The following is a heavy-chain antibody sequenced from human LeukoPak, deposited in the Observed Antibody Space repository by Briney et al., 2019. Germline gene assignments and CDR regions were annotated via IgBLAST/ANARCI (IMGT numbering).Heavy chain of an antibody. CDR3: AIATTSSGFDY. D-gene: IGHD6-19*01. CDR2: ISSDGNTK. J-gene: IGHJ4*02. V-gene: IGHV3-30*03. CDR1: GFTFSYYG. Sequence: SGGSLRLSCAASGFTFSYYGMHWVRQAPGKGLEWVAVISSDGNTKLYADSVRGRFAISRDNPKNTLYLQMNSLRAEDTAVFYCAIATTSSGFDYWGRGTPVTVPS.